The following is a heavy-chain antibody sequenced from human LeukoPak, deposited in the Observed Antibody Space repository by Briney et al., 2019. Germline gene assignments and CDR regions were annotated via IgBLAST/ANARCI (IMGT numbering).Heavy chain of an antibody. CDR1: GYTFTGYY. CDR2: INPNSGGT. Sequence: ASVKVSCKASGYTFTGYYMHWVRQAPGQGLEWMGWINPNSGGTNYAQKFQGRVTTTRDTSISTAYMELSRLRSDDTAVYYCARDCSYSNDAFDIWGQGTMVTVSS. D-gene: IGHD6-13*01. J-gene: IGHJ3*02. CDR3: ARDCSYSNDAFDI. V-gene: IGHV1-2*02.